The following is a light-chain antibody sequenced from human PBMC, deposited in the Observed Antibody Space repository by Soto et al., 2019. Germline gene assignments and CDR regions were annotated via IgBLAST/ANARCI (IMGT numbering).Light chain of an antibody. J-gene: IGKJ1*01. CDR2: DAS. CDR1: QSVGSS. V-gene: IGKV3-15*01. CDR3: QQYNNWPPWT. Sequence: EIVLTQSPATLSLSPGERATLSCRASQSVGSSLAWYQQRPGQAPRLLIYDASTRATGIPARFSGSGSGTEFTLTISSLQSEDFAVYYCQQYNNWPPWTFGQGTKVDIK.